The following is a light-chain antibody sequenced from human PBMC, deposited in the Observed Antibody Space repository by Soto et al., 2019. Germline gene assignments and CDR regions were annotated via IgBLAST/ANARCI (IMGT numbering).Light chain of an antibody. CDR2: GNS. CDR3: QSYDSSLSVV. J-gene: IGLJ7*01. V-gene: IGLV1-40*01. Sequence: QSVLTQPPSVSGAPGQRVTISCTGSRSNIGAGYDVHWYQQLPGTAPKVLIYGNSNRPSGVPDRFSGSKSGTSASLAITGLQAEDEADYCCQSYDSSLSVVFGGGTQLTVL. CDR1: RSNIGAGYD.